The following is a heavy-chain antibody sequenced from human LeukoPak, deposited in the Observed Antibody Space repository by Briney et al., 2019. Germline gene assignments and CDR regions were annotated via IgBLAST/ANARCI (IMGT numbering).Heavy chain of an antibody. D-gene: IGHD3-9*01. J-gene: IGHJ5*02. CDR3: ARAQAHHYDVLTAYSFQGWFDP. Sequence: GGSLRLSCAASGFTFSNYAVHWVRQAPGKGLEWVAVISHDGSSIHNAGSVRGRFTISRDNTKNTVYLQMNSLRAEDTALYYCARAQAHHYDVLTAYSFQGWFDPWGQGTLVTVSS. CDR1: GFTFSNYA. CDR2: ISHDGSSI. V-gene: IGHV3-30*04.